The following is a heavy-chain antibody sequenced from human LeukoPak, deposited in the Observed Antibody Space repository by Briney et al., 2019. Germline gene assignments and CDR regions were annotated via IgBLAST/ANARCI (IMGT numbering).Heavy chain of an antibody. CDR2: IKHDGSEK. CDR3: ATDRGWRTSGYYLYYFEY. D-gene: IGHD3-3*01. Sequence: GGSLRLSCAASGFIFTNYFMSWVRQAPGKGLEWVASIKHDGSEKYYVDSVRGRFTVSRDNTMNSLYLQMSSLRAEDTAVYYCATDRGWRTSGYYLYYFEYWGQGTLVTFSS. CDR1: GFIFTNYF. J-gene: IGHJ4*02. V-gene: IGHV3-7*01.